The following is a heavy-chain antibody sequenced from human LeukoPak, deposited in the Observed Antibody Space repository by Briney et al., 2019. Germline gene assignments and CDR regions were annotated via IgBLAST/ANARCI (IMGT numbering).Heavy chain of an antibody. V-gene: IGHV4-59*01. CDR1: GGSISSYY. D-gene: IGHD3-10*01. CDR2: IYYSGST. J-gene: IGHJ5*02. CDR3: ARGHYEFGELANWFDP. Sequence: KRSETMSLTCTVSGGSISSYYWSWLRHPPGKGLEWLGYIYYSGSTNYNTSLKRRVTISVDTSKNQFSLKLSSVTAADTAVYYCARGHYEFGELANWFDPWGQGTLVTVSS.